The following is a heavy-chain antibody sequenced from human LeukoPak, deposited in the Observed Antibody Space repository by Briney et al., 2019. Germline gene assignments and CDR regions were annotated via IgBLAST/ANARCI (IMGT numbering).Heavy chain of an antibody. Sequence: GGSLRLSCAASGFTFSGSAMHWVRQASGKGVEWGGRIRSKTTSYATSYAASVKGRFALSRDDSKNTAYLQMNSLKTEDTAVYYCTRYNVGFESWGQGTLVTVSS. D-gene: IGHD1-1*01. J-gene: IGHJ4*02. CDR2: IRSKTTSYAT. CDR1: GFTFSGSA. CDR3: TRYNVGFES. V-gene: IGHV3-73*01.